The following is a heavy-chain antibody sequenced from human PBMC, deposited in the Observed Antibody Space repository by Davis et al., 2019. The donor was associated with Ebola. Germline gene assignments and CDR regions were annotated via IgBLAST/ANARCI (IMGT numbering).Heavy chain of an antibody. Sequence: MPGGSLRLSCTVSGGAISSYYWNWIRQPPGKGLEWIGEINHSGSTNYNPSLKSRVTISVDTSKNQFSLKLSSVTAADTAVYYCARAVGATTVWFDPWGQGTLVTVSS. CDR2: INHSGST. V-gene: IGHV4-34*01. D-gene: IGHD1-26*01. CDR1: GGAISSYY. CDR3: ARAVGATTVWFDP. J-gene: IGHJ5*02.